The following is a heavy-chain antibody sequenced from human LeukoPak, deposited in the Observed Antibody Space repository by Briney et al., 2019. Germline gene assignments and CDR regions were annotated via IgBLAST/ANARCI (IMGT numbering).Heavy chain of an antibody. J-gene: IGHJ4*02. CDR1: GFIFSSYG. V-gene: IGHV3-30*02. Sequence: GGSLRLSCAASGFIFSSYGMHWVRQAPGKGLEWVAFIRYDGSNKYYADSVKGRFTISRDNSKNTLYLQMNSLRAEDTAVYYCATTTLRRGVSGYFDYWGQGTLVTVSS. CDR3: ATTTLRRGVSGYFDY. D-gene: IGHD1/OR15-1a*01. CDR2: IRYDGSNK.